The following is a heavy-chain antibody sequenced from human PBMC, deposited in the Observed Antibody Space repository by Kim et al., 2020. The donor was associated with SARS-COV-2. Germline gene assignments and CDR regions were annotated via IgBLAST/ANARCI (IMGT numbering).Heavy chain of an antibody. D-gene: IGHD1-26*01. CDR3: ARQPPWELPYYFDY. J-gene: IGHJ4*02. Sequence: NPSLKSRVTISVDTSKTQFSLKLSSVTAADTAVYYCARQPPWELPYYFDYWGQGTLVTVSS. V-gene: IGHV4-39*01.